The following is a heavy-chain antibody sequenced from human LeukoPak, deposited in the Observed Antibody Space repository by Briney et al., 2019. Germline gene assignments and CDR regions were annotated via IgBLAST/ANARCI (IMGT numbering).Heavy chain of an antibody. CDR3: VRDLWNYYDSSGYYYEDY. J-gene: IGHJ4*02. Sequence: GGSLRLSCAASGFSFSSHRMHWVRQAPGKGLVWVSRINSDGSITSNADSVKGRFTISRDNAKNTLFLQMNSLRAEDTAVYYCVRDLWNYYDSSGYYYEDYWGQGTLVTVSS. D-gene: IGHD3-22*01. CDR1: GFSFSSHR. V-gene: IGHV3-74*01. CDR2: INSDGSIT.